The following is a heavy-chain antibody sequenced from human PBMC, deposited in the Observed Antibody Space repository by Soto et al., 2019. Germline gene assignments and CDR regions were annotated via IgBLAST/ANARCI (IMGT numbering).Heavy chain of an antibody. Sequence: HVQLVQSEAEVRKPGASVKVSCKASGYTFSTHVISWVRQAPGQGLQWMGWISAYNGDTNYAQKFQGRLTVTTDTSTSTAYMELENLRADDTAVYYCGKAEDDILTAYPYYFDYWGQGTLVTVSS. D-gene: IGHD3-9*01. CDR2: ISAYNGDT. CDR3: GKAEDDILTAYPYYFDY. CDR1: GYTFSTHV. V-gene: IGHV1-18*01. J-gene: IGHJ4*02.